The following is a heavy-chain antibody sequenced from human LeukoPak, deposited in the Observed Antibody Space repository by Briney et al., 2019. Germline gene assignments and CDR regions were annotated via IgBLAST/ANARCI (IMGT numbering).Heavy chain of an antibody. J-gene: IGHJ6*03. CDR2: LNWNGDST. D-gene: IGHD2-8*01. CDR3: AREVLLIDYSYYYYMDV. Sequence: GGSLRLSCAASGFTFDEFGMSWVRQAPGKGLEWVSGLNWNGDSTAYADSVKGRFTISRDNAKNSLYLQMNSLRAEDTALYYCAREVLLIDYSYYYYMDVRGKGTTVTVSS. CDR1: GFTFDEFG. V-gene: IGHV3-20*04.